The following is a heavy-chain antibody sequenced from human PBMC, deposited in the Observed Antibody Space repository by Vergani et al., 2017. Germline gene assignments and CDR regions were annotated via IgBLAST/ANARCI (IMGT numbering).Heavy chain of an antibody. D-gene: IGHD3-10*01. Sequence: EVQLVESGGGLVKPGGSLRLSCAASGFTFSSYSMNWVRPAPGKGLEWVSSISSSSSYIYYADSVKGRFTISRDNAKTSLYLQMNSLRAEDTAVYYCARDIGFGVIWGGFDYWGQGTLVTVSS. V-gene: IGHV3-21*01. CDR2: ISSSSSYI. CDR3: ARDIGFGVIWGGFDY. CDR1: GFTFSSYS. J-gene: IGHJ4*02.